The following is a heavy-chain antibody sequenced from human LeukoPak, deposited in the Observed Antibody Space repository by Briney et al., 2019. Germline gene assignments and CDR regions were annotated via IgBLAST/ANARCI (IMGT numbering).Heavy chain of an antibody. Sequence: GGSLRLSCVASGFXFSSYGIHWVRQAPGKGLEWVAVISYDGSNKYYADSVKGRFTISRDNSKNALYLQMNSLRVEDTAVYYCAKDNDYGDVSRLGGMDVWGQGTTVTVSS. CDR3: AKDNDYGDVSRLGGMDV. J-gene: IGHJ6*02. V-gene: IGHV3-30*18. D-gene: IGHD4-17*01. CDR1: GFXFSSYG. CDR2: ISYDGSNK.